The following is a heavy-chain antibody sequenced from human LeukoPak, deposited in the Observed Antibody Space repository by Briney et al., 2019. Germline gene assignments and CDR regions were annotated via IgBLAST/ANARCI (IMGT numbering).Heavy chain of an antibody. D-gene: IGHD2-2*01. CDR3: TRGIVVVPAARPFDY. J-gene: IGHJ4*02. Sequence: SGGSLRLSCTASGFTFGDYAMSWVRQAPGKGLEWVGFIRSKAYGGTTEYAASVKGRFTISRDDSKSIAYLQMNSLKTKDTAVYYCTRGIVVVPAARPFDYWGQGTLVTVSS. CDR1: GFTFGDYA. V-gene: IGHV3-49*04. CDR2: IRSKAYGGTT.